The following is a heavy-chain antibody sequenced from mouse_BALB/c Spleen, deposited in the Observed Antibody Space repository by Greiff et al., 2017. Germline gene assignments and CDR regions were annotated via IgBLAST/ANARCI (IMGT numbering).Heavy chain of an antibody. CDR2: IDPANGNT. D-gene: IGHD2-2*01. V-gene: IGHV14-3*02. J-gene: IGHJ4*01. CDR3: ALYYGNDGGYAMDY. Sequence: VQLQQSGAELVKPGASVKLSCTASGFNIKDTYMHWVKQRPEQGLEWIGRIDPANGNTKYDPKFQGKATITADTSSNTAYLQLSSLTSEDTAVYYFALYYGNDGGYAMDYWGQGTSVTVSS. CDR1: GFNIKDTY.